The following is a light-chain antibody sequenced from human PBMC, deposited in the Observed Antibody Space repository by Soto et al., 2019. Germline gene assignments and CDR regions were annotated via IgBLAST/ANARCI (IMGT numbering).Light chain of an antibody. J-gene: IGLJ1*01. V-gene: IGLV2-14*01. Sequence: QSALTQPASVSGSPGQSITISCTGTSSDVGGYNYVSWYQQHPGKAPKLMIYDVSNRPSGVSNHFSGSKSGNTASLTISGLQSEDEADYCCSSYTSSSLYVFGTGTKLTVL. CDR1: SSDVGGYNY. CDR3: SSYTSSSLYV. CDR2: DVS.